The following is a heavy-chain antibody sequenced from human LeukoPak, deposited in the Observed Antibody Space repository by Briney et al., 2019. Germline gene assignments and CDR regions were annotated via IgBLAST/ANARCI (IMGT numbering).Heavy chain of an antibody. D-gene: IGHD2-2*01. CDR1: GGTFSSYA. Sequence: SVKVSCKASGGTFSSYAISWVRQAPGQGLEWMGGIIPIFGTANYAQKFQGRVTITADESTSTAYMELSSLRSEDTAVYYCAREGYCSSTSCPLEFDPWGQGTLVTVSS. CDR2: IIPIFGTA. J-gene: IGHJ5*02. V-gene: IGHV1-69*13. CDR3: AREGYCSSTSCPLEFDP.